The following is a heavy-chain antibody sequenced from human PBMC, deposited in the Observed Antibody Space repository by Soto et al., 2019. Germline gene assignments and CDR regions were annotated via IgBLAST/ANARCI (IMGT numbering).Heavy chain of an antibody. J-gene: IGHJ5*02. Sequence: QLQLQESGPGLVKPSETLSLTCTVSGDSISSSSYYWGWIRQPPGKGLEWIGSIYYSGSTYHNPSLKSRVSISIDASKNQSSLKLSSVTAADTAVYYCAICSTLRWFDPWGQGTLVTVSS. CDR2: IYYSGST. D-gene: IGHD2-2*01. CDR1: GDSISSSSYY. V-gene: IGHV4-39*01. CDR3: AICSTLRWFDP.